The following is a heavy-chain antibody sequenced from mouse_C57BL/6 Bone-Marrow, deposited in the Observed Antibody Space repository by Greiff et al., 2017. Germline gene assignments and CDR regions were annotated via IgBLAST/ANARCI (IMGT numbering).Heavy chain of an antibody. CDR1: GYSITSGYY. V-gene: IGHV3-6*01. J-gene: IGHJ1*03. Sequence: VQLQQSGPGLVKPSQSLSLTCSVTGYSITSGYYWNWLRQFPGNKLEWMGYISYDGSNNYNPSLKNRISITRDTSKNQFFLKLNSVTTEDTATYYCARDGNYGYFDVWGTGTTVTVSS. CDR2: ISYDGSN. CDR3: ARDGNYGYFDV. D-gene: IGHD4-1*01.